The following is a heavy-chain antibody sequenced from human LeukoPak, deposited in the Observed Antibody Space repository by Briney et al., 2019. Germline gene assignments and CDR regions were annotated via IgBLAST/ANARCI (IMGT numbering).Heavy chain of an antibody. Sequence: SGGSLRLSCAASGFTFSSYSMNWVRQAPGKGLEWVSSISSSSSYIYYADSVKGRFTISRDNAKNSLYLQMNSLRAEDTAVYYCARGPPPTMIIVPPGQHWGQGTLVTVSS. V-gene: IGHV3-21*01. CDR2: ISSSSSYI. CDR3: ARGPPPTMIIVPPGQH. CDR1: GFTFSSYS. J-gene: IGHJ1*01. D-gene: IGHD3-22*01.